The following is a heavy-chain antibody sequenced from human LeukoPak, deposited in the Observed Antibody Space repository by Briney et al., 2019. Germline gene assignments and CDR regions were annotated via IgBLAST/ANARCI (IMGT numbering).Heavy chain of an antibody. J-gene: IGHJ3*02. CDR3: AKDSAVSGSYPGASDI. CDR2: IRYDGSNE. Sequence: GGSLRLSCVASGVTFRSYGIHWVRQAPGKGLEWVAFIRYDGSNEYYIDSVKGRFTLSRDNSKNTLYLQMNSLRAEDTAVYYCAKDSAVSGSYPGASDIWGQGTMVTVSS. CDR1: GVTFRSYG. V-gene: IGHV3-30*02. D-gene: IGHD1-26*01.